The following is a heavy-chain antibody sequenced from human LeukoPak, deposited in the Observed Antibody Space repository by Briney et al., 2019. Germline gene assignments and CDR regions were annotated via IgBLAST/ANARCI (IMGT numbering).Heavy chain of an antibody. CDR3: ARQWEYQLPEYFQH. V-gene: IGHV4-38-2*02. CDR2: IYHSGST. D-gene: IGHD2-2*01. J-gene: IGHJ1*01. Sequence: SETLSLTCTVSGYSISSGYYWGWIRQPPGKGLEWIGSIYHSGSTYYNPSLRGRVTISVDTSKNQFSLKLSSVTAADTAVYYCARQWEYQLPEYFQHWGQGTLVTVSS. CDR1: GYSISSGYY.